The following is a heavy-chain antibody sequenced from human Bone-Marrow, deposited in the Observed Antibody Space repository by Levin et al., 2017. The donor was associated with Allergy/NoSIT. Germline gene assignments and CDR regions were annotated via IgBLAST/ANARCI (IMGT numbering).Heavy chain of an antibody. CDR1: GGSLSNFA. D-gene: IGHD6-6*01. Sequence: SVKVSCKASGGSLSNFAISWVRQAPGRGLEWMGGTIPIFGTPKYPQKFQGRVTITADGSTSTVYMELSSLTSDDTAVYYCARGVSSSPYYYYGMDVWGQGTTVTVSS. CDR2: TIPIFGTP. CDR3: ARGVSSSPYYYYGMDV. J-gene: IGHJ6*02. V-gene: IGHV1-69*13.